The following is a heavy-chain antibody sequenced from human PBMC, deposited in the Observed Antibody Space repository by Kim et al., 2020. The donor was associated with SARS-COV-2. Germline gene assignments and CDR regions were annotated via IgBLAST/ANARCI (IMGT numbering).Heavy chain of an antibody. CDR2: ISYDGSNK. J-gene: IGHJ3*02. V-gene: IGHV3-30-3*01. D-gene: IGHD1-26*01. CDR3: ARDRINRWETLGAFDI. CDR1: GFTFSSYA. Sequence: GGSLRLSCAASGFTFSSYAMHWVRQAPGKGLEWVAVISYDGSNKYYADSVKGRFTISRDNSKNTLYLQMNSLRAEDTAVYYCARDRINRWETLGAFDIWGQGTMVTVSS.